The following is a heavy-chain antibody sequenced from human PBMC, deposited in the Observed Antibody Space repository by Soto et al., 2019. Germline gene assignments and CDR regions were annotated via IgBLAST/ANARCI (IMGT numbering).Heavy chain of an antibody. CDR3: ARGGIQARYYGLGSYYPRGWFDP. V-gene: IGHV1-2*04. CDR1: GYTFTGYY. D-gene: IGHD3-10*01. J-gene: IGHJ5*02. Sequence: QVQLVQSGAEVKKPGASVKVSCKASGYTFTGYYMHWVRQAPGQGLEWMGWINPNSGGTNYAQKFQGWVTMTRDTSISTAYMEVRWLGCDDRAVYYWARGGIQARYYGLGSYYPRGWFDPWGQGTLVTVFS. CDR2: INPNSGGT.